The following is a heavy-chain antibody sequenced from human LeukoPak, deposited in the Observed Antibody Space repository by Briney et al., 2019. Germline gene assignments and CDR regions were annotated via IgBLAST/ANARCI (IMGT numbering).Heavy chain of an antibody. D-gene: IGHD3-10*01. CDR3: ARDPGFINAPRYFDY. Sequence: GRSLRLSCAASGFTFSSYAMHWVRQAPGEGLEWVAVISYDGSNKYYADSVKGRFTISRDNSKNTLYLQMNSLRAEDTAVYYCARDPGFINAPRYFDYWGQGTLVTVSS. CDR2: ISYDGSNK. CDR1: GFTFSSYA. V-gene: IGHV3-30*01. J-gene: IGHJ4*02.